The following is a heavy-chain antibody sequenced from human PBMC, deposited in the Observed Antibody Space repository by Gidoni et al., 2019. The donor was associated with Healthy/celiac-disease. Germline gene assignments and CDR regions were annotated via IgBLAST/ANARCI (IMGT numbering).Heavy chain of an antibody. V-gene: IGHV1-69*04. D-gene: IGHD6-13*01. CDR3: ARGPGQQLGADY. J-gene: IGHJ4*02. CDR2: IIPVLGIA. CDR1: GSTFSSYA. Sequence: QVKLVQAGAEVKKAGASVKVSCKASGSTFSSYAISWVRQAPGHGLRWMGRIIPVLGIANYAQKFQGRVTITADNSTSTAYMELSSLGSEVTAVYYCARGPGQQLGADYWGQGTLVTVSS.